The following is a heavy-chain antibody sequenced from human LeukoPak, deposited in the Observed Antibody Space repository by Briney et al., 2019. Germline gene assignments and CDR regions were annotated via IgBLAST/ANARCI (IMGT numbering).Heavy chain of an antibody. V-gene: IGHV3-23*01. CDR1: GVTLSNYG. D-gene: IGHD3-22*01. CDR2: ISDSGGRT. CDR3: AKRGVVIRVILVGFHKEAYYFDS. J-gene: IGHJ4*02. Sequence: GGSLRLSCAVSGVTLSNYGMSWVRQAPGKGLEWVAGISDSGGRTNYADSVKGRFTISRDNPKNTLYLQMNSLRVEDTAVYFCAKRGVVIRVILVGFHKEAYYFDSWGQGALVTVSS.